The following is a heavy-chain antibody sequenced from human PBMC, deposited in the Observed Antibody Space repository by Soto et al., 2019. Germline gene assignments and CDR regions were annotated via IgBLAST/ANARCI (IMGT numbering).Heavy chain of an antibody. V-gene: IGHV4-61*01. CDR2: IYYSGST. J-gene: IGHJ3*02. CDR3: ARDSDEEGDDRKAAFDI. Sequence: QVQLQESGPGLVKPSETLSLTCTVSGGSVSSGSYYWSWIRQPPGKGLEWIGYIYYSGSTNYNPSLKSRVTISVDTSQNQFSLKLSSVTAADTAVYYCARDSDEEGDDRKAAFDIWGQGTMVTVSS. CDR1: GGSVSSGSYY. D-gene: IGHD2-21*02.